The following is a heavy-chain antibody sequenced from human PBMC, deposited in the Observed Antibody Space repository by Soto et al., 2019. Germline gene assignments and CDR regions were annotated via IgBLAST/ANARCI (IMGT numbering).Heavy chain of an antibody. CDR3: ARGLSYGYFLSL. J-gene: IGHJ4*01. CDR2: LYYNGNT. CDR1: SDSFGISSYY. D-gene: IGHD4-17*01. V-gene: IGHV4-39*02. Sequence: QLLLQESGPGLVKPSETLSLTSAVPSDSFGISSYYWAWIRQPPGKGLEWIGSLYYNGNTFYNMSLKSRVTISGDTSMNPLSLRMSSVTVTDTAVYFCARGLSYGYFLSLWGQGKLVTVSS.